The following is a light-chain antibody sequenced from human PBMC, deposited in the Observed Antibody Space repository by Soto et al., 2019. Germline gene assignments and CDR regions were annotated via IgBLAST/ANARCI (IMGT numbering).Light chain of an antibody. Sequence: DIQMTQSPSTLSASVGDRVTITCGAIQSISSWLAWYQQKPGKAPKLLIYDAYSLESGTPSRFSGRRSGTEFTLTIASVQPEDFAVYYCQQRSNWPRGITFGQGTRLEIK. CDR2: DAY. J-gene: IGKJ5*01. CDR1: QSISSW. CDR3: QQRSNWPRGIT. V-gene: IGKV1-5*01.